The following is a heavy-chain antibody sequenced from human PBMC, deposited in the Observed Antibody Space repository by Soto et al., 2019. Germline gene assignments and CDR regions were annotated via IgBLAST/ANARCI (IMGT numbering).Heavy chain of an antibody. D-gene: IGHD2-2*01. CDR1: GYSFTIYY. Sequence: QVQLVQSGAEVKKPGASVKVSCTASGYSFTIYYIHWVRQAPGQGLAWMGIINHSGGTTNYAQKLQGIGTMTRDTSTSTGYMELSSLRSEDTAVYYCATHSDADWYFGLWGRGTRVTVSS. CDR3: ATHSDADWYFGL. CDR2: INHSGGTT. V-gene: IGHV1-46*03. J-gene: IGHJ2*01.